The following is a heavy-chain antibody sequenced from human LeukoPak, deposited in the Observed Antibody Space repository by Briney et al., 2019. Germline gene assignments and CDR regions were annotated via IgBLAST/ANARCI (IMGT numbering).Heavy chain of an antibody. CDR1: RYTFTSYD. V-gene: IGHV1-8*01. CDR2: MNPNSGNT. CDR3: ARVIVTHPLRGCGY. J-gene: IGHJ4*02. D-gene: IGHD2/OR15-2a*01. Sequence: GASVKVSCKASRYTFTSYDINWVRQAPGQGLEWMGWMNPNSGNTDYAQKFQGRVTMTRDTSISIAYMELSGLRSEDTAVYYCARVIVTHPLRGCGYWGQGTLVTVSS.